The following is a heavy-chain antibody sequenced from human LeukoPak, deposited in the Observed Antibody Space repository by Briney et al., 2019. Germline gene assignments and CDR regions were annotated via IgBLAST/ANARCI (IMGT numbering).Heavy chain of an antibody. J-gene: IGHJ4*02. D-gene: IGHD6-19*01. CDR1: AYTLSGYY. CDR3: ARRIAVAGSPVYYFDY. V-gene: IGHV1-2*02. CDR2: TNPKSGVT. Sequence: ASVKVSCKASAYTLSGYYMHWVRQAPGQGLEWMGWTNPKSGVTNYAQKFQGRVTMTWDTSINTTFMELGRLRSDDTAVYYCARRIAVAGSPVYYFDYWGQGTLVTVSS.